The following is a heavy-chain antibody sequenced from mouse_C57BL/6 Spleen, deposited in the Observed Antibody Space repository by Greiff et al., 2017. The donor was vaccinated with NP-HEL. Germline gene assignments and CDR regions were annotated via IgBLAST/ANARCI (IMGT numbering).Heavy chain of an antibody. D-gene: IGHD6-5*01. J-gene: IGHJ4*01. Sequence: EVQLQESGPGLVKPSQSLSLTCSVTGYSITSGYYWNWIRQFPGNKLEWMGYISYDGSNNYNPSLKNRISITRDTSKNQFFLKLNSVTTEDTATYYCARALSFGGQGTSVTVSS. CDR3: ARALSF. CDR2: ISYDGSN. V-gene: IGHV3-6*01. CDR1: GYSITSGYY.